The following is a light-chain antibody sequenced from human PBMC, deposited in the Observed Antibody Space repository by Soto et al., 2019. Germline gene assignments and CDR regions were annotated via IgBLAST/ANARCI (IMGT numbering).Light chain of an antibody. CDR1: QSISNS. J-gene: IGKJ4*02. Sequence: DIQMTQSPSSLSASVGDRVTITCRASQSISNSLNWYQRKLGKVPKVLIYGASSLQRGVPSRFSGSGSGTEFTLPISSLQPEDFATYYCQERYTALSGTFGEGTKVEI. V-gene: IGKV1-39*01. CDR2: GAS. CDR3: QERYTALSGT.